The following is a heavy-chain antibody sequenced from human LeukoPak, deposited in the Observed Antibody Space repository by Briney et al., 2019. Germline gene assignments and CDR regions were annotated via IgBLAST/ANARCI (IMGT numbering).Heavy chain of an antibody. J-gene: IGHJ4*02. Sequence: GGSLRLSCAAPGFTFSSYSMNWVRQAPGKGLEWVSSISSDSSHMYYADSVKGRFTISRDNAKNSLYLQMNSLRAEETAVYYCARVKEAAAFDYWGQGALVTVSS. V-gene: IGHV3-21*01. CDR3: ARVKEAAAFDY. D-gene: IGHD6-25*01. CDR2: ISSDSSHM. CDR1: GFTFSSYS.